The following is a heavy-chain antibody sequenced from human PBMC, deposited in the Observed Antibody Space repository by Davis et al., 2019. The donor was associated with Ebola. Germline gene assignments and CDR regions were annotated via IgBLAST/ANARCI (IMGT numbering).Heavy chain of an antibody. V-gene: IGHV3-74*01. CDR3: ARDFDRVRT. J-gene: IGHJ4*02. CDR2: INGDGSAT. Sequence: GESLKISCAASGVTFSSHWMHWVRQAPGKGPVWVSRINGDGSATGYADSVKGRFTISRDNAKNTLYLQMNSLRAEDTAVYYCARDFDRVRTWGQGTLVTVSS. CDR1: GVTFSSHW. D-gene: IGHD1-1*01.